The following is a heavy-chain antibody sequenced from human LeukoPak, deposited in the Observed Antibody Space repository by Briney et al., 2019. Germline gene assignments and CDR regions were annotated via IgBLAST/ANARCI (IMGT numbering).Heavy chain of an antibody. J-gene: IGHJ5*02. CDR3: ARYPVTIFGVVPFDP. Sequence: GASVKVSCKASGYTFTGYYMHWVRQAPGQGLEWMGWINPNSGGTNYAQKFQGRVTMTRDTSISTAYMELSRLRSDDTAVYYCARYPVTIFGVVPFDPWGQGTLVTVSS. V-gene: IGHV1-2*02. D-gene: IGHD3-3*01. CDR2: INPNSGGT. CDR1: GYTFTGYY.